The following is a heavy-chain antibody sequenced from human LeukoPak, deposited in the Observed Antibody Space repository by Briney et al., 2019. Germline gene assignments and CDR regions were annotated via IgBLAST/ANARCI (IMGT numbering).Heavy chain of an antibody. V-gene: IGHV4-39*01. CDR2: IYYSGST. CDR1: GGSISSSSYY. CDR3: ASLSEYCSAGSCYLGWFDP. Sequence: PSETLSLTCTVSGGSISSSSYYWGWIRQPPGKGLEWIGSIYYSGSTYYNPSLKSRVTISVDTSKNQISLKLSSVTAADTAVYYCASLSEYCSAGSCYLGWFDPWGQGTLVTVSS. D-gene: IGHD2-15*01. J-gene: IGHJ5*02.